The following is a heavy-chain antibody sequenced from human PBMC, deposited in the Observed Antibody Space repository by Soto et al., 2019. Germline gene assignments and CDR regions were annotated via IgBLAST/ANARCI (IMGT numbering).Heavy chain of an antibody. V-gene: IGHV3-23*01. Sequence: GGSLRLSCAASGFTFSSHAMSWVRQAPGKGLEWVSVISGSGGSTYYADSVKGRFTISRDNSKNTLYLQMNSLRAEDTAVYYCAKDSKARNYWYSDLWGRGTLVTVSS. CDR1: GFTFSSHA. CDR2: ISGSGGST. CDR3: AKDSKARNYWYSDL. D-gene: IGHD2-2*01. J-gene: IGHJ2*01.